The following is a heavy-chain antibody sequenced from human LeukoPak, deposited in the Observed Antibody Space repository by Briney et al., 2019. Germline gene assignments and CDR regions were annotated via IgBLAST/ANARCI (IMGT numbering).Heavy chain of an antibody. D-gene: IGHD3-10*01. CDR1: GFTFDDYA. J-gene: IGHJ5*02. CDR2: ISWNSGSI. Sequence: GRSLRLSCAASGFTFDDYAMHWVRQTPGKGLEWVSVISWNSGSIGYADSVKGRFTISRDNSKNTLYLQMNSLRAEDTAVYYCVKEGGGAMVRELPFGPWGQGTLVTVSS. CDR3: VKEGGGAMVRELPFGP. V-gene: IGHV3-9*01.